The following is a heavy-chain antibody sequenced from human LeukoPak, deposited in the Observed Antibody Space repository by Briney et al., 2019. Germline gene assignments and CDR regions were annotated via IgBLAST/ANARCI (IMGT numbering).Heavy chain of an antibody. CDR1: GGSISGYY. CDR3: ARGLTMRTFDP. CDR2: LYTNETT. J-gene: IGHJ5*02. D-gene: IGHD3-22*01. V-gene: IGHV4-4*07. Sequence: SETLSLTCTVSGGSISGYYWSWVRQPAGKGLEWIGHLYTNETTNYNPSLKSRVTISVDTSKNQFSLKLSSVTAADTAVYYCARGLTMRTFDPWGQGTLVTVSS.